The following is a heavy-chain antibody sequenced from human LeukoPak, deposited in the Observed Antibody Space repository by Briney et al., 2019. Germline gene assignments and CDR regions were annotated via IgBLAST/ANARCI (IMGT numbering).Heavy chain of an antibody. CDR2: INPNSGGT. CDR3: ARVAIFGVEVKGGGDY. J-gene: IGHJ4*02. CDR1: GYTFTVYY. Sequence: ASVRVSCKASGYTFTVYYMHWVRQAPGQGLEWMGWINPNSGGTNYAQKFQGRVTMTRDTSISTAYMELSRLRSDDTAVYYCARVAIFGVEVKGGGDYWGQGTLVTVSS. V-gene: IGHV1-2*02. D-gene: IGHD3-3*01.